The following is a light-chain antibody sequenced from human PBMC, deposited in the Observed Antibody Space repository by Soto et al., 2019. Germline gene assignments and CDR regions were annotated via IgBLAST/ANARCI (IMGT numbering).Light chain of an antibody. V-gene: IGLV1-40*01. CDR1: SSNIGAGYD. J-gene: IGLJ1*01. CDR2: NNI. Sequence: QSVLTQPPSVSGAPGQRVTISCTGSSSNIGAGYDVHWYQQLPGTAPKLLIYNNINRPSGVPDRFSGSKSGTSGSLAITGLQAEDEADYYCQYYDSSLRVFGTGTKLTVL. CDR3: QYYDSSLRV.